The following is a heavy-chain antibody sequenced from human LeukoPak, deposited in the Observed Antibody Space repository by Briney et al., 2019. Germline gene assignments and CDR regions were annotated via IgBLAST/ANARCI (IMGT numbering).Heavy chain of an antibody. CDR3: ARRVVVPAAKGGTWFDP. V-gene: IGHV5-51*01. D-gene: IGHD2-2*01. Sequence: PGESLQISCQGSGSTFTSYWIGWVRQLPGKGLEWMGIIYPGDSDTRYSPSFQGQVTISADKSISTAYLQWSSLKASDTAMYYCARRVVVPAAKGGTWFDPWGQGTLVTVSS. CDR1: GSTFTSYW. J-gene: IGHJ5*02. CDR2: IYPGDSDT.